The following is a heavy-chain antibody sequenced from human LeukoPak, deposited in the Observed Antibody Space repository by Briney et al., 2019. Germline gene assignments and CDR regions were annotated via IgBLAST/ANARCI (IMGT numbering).Heavy chain of an antibody. V-gene: IGHV1-24*01. CDR3: ATDLGDYGDYHHLDY. Sequence: GASVKVSCKASGGTFSSYAISWVRQVPGKGLEWMGGFDPEDGEIIYAQKFQGRVTMTEDTSTDTAYMELSSLRSEDTAVYYCATDLGDYGDYHHLDYWGQGTLVIVSS. J-gene: IGHJ4*02. CDR1: GGTFSSYA. D-gene: IGHD4-17*01. CDR2: FDPEDGEI.